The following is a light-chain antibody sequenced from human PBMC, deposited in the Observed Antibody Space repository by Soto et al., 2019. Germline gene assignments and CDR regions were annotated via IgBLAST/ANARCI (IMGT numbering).Light chain of an antibody. CDR2: AAS. CDR3: QQSYSTHPT. Sequence: DIQMTQSPSSLSASVGDRVTIACRASQSSSSYLNCYQQKPRKAPKVPIYAASSLQSGVPSRFSSSGSATYFTLTISSLTPDDFATYYGQQSYSTHPTLGPGTKVDIK. CDR1: QSSSSY. J-gene: IGKJ3*01. V-gene: IGKV1-39*01.